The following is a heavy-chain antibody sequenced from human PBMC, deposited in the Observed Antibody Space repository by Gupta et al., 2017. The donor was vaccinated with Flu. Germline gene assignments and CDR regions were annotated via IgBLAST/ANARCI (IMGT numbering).Heavy chain of an antibody. CDR3: ARDRRDLDKGYYYYYMDV. CDR1: GFTFSDHF. D-gene: IGHD2-15*01. J-gene: IGHJ6*03. V-gene: IGHV3-11*01. Sequence: QVQLVQSGGGLVNPGGSLGLSCVASGFTFSDHFMSWIRQAPGKGPEWIAYVTSSGRDVYYADSVRGRFTVTRDNARNSVFLHMHNLGPQDTAIYYCARDRRDLDKGYYYYYMDVWGKGATVTVSS. CDR2: VTSSGRDV.